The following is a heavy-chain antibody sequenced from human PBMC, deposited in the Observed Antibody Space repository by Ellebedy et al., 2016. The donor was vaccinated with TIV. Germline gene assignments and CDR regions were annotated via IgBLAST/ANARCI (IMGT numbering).Heavy chain of an antibody. J-gene: IGHJ4*02. CDR2: ISDSTAGAMK. CDR3: TRDPAGDYDFDS. V-gene: IGHV3-48*04. Sequence: PGGSLRLSCAASDFTLSTFGTTWVRQAPGKGLEWVSHISDSTAGAMKSYADAVQGRFTISRHNAKNSLYLEMNSLRAEDTAVYYCTRDPAGDYDFDSWGQGTLVTVSS. CDR1: DFTLSTFG. D-gene: IGHD4-17*01.